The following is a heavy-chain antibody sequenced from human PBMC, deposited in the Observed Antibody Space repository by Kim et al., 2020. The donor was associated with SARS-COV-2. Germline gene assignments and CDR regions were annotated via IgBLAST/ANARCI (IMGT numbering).Heavy chain of an antibody. Sequence: ASVKVSCRASGYTFTSYDISWVRQAPGQGLEWMGWISAYNTNTNYAQKLQGRLTMTTDTSTSTAYMELRSLRSDDTAVYYCARRRGSGCLDYWGQGTLVTVSS. V-gene: IGHV1-18*01. CDR1: GYTFTSYD. D-gene: IGHD6-19*01. CDR3: ARRRGSGCLDY. CDR2: ISAYNTNT. J-gene: IGHJ4*02.